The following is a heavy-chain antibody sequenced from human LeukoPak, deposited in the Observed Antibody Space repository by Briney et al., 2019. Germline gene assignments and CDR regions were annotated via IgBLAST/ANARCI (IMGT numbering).Heavy chain of an antibody. J-gene: IGHJ4*02. CDR3: ARLVSARYYGDCLDN. CDR1: GFTFSSYS. V-gene: IGHV3-48*01. D-gene: IGHD3-3*01. CDR2: ISSSSSTI. Sequence: GGSLRLSCAASGFTFSSYSMNWVRQAPGKGLEWVSYISSSSSTIHYADSVKGRFTISRDNAKNSLYLQMNSLRVEDTALYYCARLVSARYYGDCLDNWGQGTPVTVSS.